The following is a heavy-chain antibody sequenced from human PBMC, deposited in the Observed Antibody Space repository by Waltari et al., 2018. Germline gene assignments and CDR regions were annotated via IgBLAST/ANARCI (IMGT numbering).Heavy chain of an antibody. CDR1: GFTFSSYS. CDR3: ASTASYDSSGYRDY. Sequence: EVQLVESGGGLVKPGGSLRLSCAASGFTFSSYSMNWVRQAPGKGLEWVSSISSSSIYIYYADSVKGRFTISRDNAKNSLYLQMNSLRAEDTAVYYCASTASYDSSGYRDYWGQGTLVTVSS. D-gene: IGHD3-22*01. V-gene: IGHV3-21*01. J-gene: IGHJ4*02. CDR2: ISSSSIYI.